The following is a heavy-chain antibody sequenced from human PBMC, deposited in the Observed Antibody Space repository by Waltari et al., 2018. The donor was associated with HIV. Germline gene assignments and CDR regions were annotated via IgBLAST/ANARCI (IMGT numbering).Heavy chain of an antibody. D-gene: IGHD2-15*01. CDR3: ARGVRLANAGIFNWFDP. CDR2: INPSGGST. J-gene: IGHJ5*02. V-gene: IGHV1-46*03. Sequence: QVQLVQSGAEVKKPGASVKVSCKASGYPFTSYNMHWVRPAPGQGLEWMGIINPSGGSTSYAQKFQGRVTMTRDTSTSTVYMELSSLRSEDTAVYYCARGVRLANAGIFNWFDPWGQGTLVTVSS. CDR1: GYPFTSYN.